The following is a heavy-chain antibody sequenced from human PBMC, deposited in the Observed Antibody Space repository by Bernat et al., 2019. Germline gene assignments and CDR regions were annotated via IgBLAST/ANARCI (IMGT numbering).Heavy chain of an antibody. Sequence: EVQLVETGGGLIQPGGSLRLSCAASGFTVSSNYMSWVRQAPGKGLEWVSVIYSGGSTYYADSVKGRFTISRDNSKNTLYLQMNSLRAEDTAVYYCARVDVSYGGNNLDYWGQGTLVTVSS. J-gene: IGHJ4*02. V-gene: IGHV3-53*02. CDR2: IYSGGST. D-gene: IGHD4-23*01. CDR1: GFTVSSNY. CDR3: ARVDVSYGGNNLDY.